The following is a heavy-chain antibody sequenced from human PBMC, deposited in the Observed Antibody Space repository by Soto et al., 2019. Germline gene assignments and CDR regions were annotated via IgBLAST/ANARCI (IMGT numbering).Heavy chain of an antibody. D-gene: IGHD3-22*01. CDR1: GYTFTSYC. V-gene: IGHV1-18*01. Sequence: ASVKVSCKASGYTFTSYCISWVRQAPGQGLEWMGWISAYNGNTNYAQKLQGRVTMTTDTSTSTAYMELRSLRSDDTAVYYCARSSHDELYYYDSSGYLPLFDYWGQGTLVTVSS. CDR2: ISAYNGNT. J-gene: IGHJ4*02. CDR3: ARSSHDELYYYDSSGYLPLFDY.